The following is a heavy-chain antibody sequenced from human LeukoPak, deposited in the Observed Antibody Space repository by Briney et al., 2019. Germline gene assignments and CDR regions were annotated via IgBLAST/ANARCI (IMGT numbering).Heavy chain of an antibody. D-gene: IGHD2-21*01. CDR1: GFTFSSYE. V-gene: IGHV3-48*03. J-gene: IGHJ4*02. CDR2: ISSSGSTI. CDR3: AKSTGSTPTHTLDY. Sequence: GGSLRLSCAASGFTFSSYEMNWVRQAPGKGLEWVSYISSSGSTIYYADSVKGRFTISRDNSKSTLYLQMNSLRAEDTGVYYCAKSTGSTPTHTLDYWGQGTLVTVSS.